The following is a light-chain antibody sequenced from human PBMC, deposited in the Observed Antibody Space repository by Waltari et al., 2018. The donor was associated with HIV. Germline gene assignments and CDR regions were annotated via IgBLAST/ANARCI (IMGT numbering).Light chain of an antibody. J-gene: IGKJ5*01. Sequence: DIVMSQAPATLSVSPGERITLGCRATQNLNNNLAWYQQKPGQAPTLLIYGASIRATDVPDRFSGRGSGADYSLTITSVQSEDAALYFCQQYHNWPPMTFGQGTRLEIK. CDR1: QNLNNN. CDR2: GAS. CDR3: QQYHNWPPMT. V-gene: IGKV3-15*01.